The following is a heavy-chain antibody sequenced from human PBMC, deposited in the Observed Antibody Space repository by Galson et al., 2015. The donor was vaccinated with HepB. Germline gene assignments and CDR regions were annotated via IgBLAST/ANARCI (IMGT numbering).Heavy chain of an antibody. J-gene: IGHJ4*02. V-gene: IGHV4-59*01. CDR3: ARGAEGWYDFDY. CDR1: GGSISSYY. CDR2: IYYSGST. Sequence: SETLSLTCTVSGGSISSYYWSWIRQPPGKGLEWIGYIYYSGSTNYNPSLKSRVTISVDTSKNQFSLKLSSVTAADTAVYYCARGAEGWYDFDYWGQGTLVTVSS. D-gene: IGHD6-19*01.